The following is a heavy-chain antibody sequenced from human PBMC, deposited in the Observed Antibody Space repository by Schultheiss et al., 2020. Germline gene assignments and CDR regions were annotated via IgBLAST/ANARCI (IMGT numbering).Heavy chain of an antibody. CDR1: GFTFSDYY. D-gene: IGHD3-9*01. CDR3: ARGSNYDILTGYYHFDY. V-gene: IGHV4-59*01. CDR2: IYYSGST. J-gene: IGHJ4*02. Sequence: GSLRLSCAASGFTFSDYYMSWIRQAPGKGLEWIGYIYYSGSTYYNPSLKSRVTISVDTSKNQFSLKLSSVTAADTAVYYCARGSNYDILTGYYHFDYWGQGTLVTVAS.